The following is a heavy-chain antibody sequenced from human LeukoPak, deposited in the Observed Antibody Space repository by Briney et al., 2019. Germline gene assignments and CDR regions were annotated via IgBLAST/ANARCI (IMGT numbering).Heavy chain of an antibody. CDR2: INHSGST. CDR3: ARSGILRRYYYMDV. Sequence: PSETLSLTCAVYGGSFSGYYWSWIRQPPGKGLEWIGEINHSGSTNYNPSLKSRVTISVDTSKNQLSLKLSSVTAADTAVYYCARSGILRRYYYMDVWGKGTTVTISS. V-gene: IGHV4-34*01. CDR1: GGSFSGYY. J-gene: IGHJ6*03. D-gene: IGHD2/OR15-2a*01.